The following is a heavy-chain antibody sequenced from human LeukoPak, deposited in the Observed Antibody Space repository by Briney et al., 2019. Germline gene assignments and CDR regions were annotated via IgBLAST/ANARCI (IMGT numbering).Heavy chain of an antibody. Sequence: GGSLRLSCAATGFTFSSYAVSWVRQAPGKGLEWVSSLSGSGAGTYYADSVKGRFTISRDSSKNTLYLQMDSLRAEDTAVYYCSRGTAFDIWRRGTMVTVSS. CDR2: LSGSGAGT. CDR1: GFTFSSYA. V-gene: IGHV3-23*01. J-gene: IGHJ3*02. CDR3: SRGTAFDI.